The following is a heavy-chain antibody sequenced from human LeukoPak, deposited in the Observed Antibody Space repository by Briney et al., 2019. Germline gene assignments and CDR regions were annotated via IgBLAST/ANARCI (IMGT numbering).Heavy chain of an antibody. CDR3: ARSYYSNYQDY. CDR2: IYYSGST. Sequence: SETLSLTCTVSGGSISSYCWSWIRQPPGKGLEWIGYIYYSGSTNYNPSLKSRVTISVDTSKNQFSLKLSSVTAADTAIYYCARSYYSNYQDYWGQGTLVTVSS. V-gene: IGHV4-59*08. D-gene: IGHD4-11*01. J-gene: IGHJ4*02. CDR1: GGSISSYC.